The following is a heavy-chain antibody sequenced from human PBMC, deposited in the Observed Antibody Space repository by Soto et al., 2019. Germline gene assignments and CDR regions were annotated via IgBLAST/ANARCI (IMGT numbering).Heavy chain of an antibody. CDR3: ARHAFGSGFYYGMNV. J-gene: IGHJ6*02. CDR1: GDAITSYF. V-gene: IGHV4-59*08. D-gene: IGHD3-10*01. Sequence: QVQLQESGPGLVKPSETLSLTCAVSGDAITSYFWSWIRQPPEKGLEWLGYIYYTGSTIYNPSLMRRVTKSLDTSKNQFSLKRSSVTAADTAVYYCARHAFGSGFYYGMNVWGQGTTVTVSS. CDR2: IYYTGST.